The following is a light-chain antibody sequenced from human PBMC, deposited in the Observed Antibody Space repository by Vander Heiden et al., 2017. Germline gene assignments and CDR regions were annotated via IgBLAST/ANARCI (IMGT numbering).Light chain of an antibody. V-gene: IGLV2-14*01. Sequence: QSALPQPASVSGSPGQSLTISCTGASSDVDPYKYVSWYQQHPGKAPKLMIYEVSNRPSGVSNRFSGSKSGNTASLTIAGLQAEDEADYYCSSYTSSSTLVIFGGGTKLTVL. CDR1: SSDVDPYKY. CDR3: SSYTSSSTLVI. CDR2: EVS. J-gene: IGLJ2*01.